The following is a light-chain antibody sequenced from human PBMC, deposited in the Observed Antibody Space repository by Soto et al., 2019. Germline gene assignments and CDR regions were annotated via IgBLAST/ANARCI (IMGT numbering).Light chain of an antibody. Sequence: EIVLTQSPGTLSLSPGEGATLSCRASESVASNYLAWYQQKPGQAPRLLISDASNRATGIPARFSGSGSGTDFTLTISSLEPEDFAVYYCQHRMNWPWTFGQGTKVDIK. J-gene: IGKJ1*01. CDR2: DAS. V-gene: IGKV3-11*01. CDR1: ESVASNY. CDR3: QHRMNWPWT.